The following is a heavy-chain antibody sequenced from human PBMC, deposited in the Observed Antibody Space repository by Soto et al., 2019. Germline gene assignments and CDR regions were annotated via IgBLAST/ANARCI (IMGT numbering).Heavy chain of an antibody. V-gene: IGHV1-46*01. D-gene: IGHD2-21*02. CDR2: VNPSGGHT. CDR3: ARGGHVVVVAAALDY. Sequence: ASVKVSCKASGDTFTDYYIHWVRQAPGQGLEWMGTVNPSGGHTTYAQHFLGRVTMTRDTSTSTLYMELTSLTSDDTAIYYCARGGHVVVVAAALDYWGQGTLVTVSS. CDR1: GDTFTDYY. J-gene: IGHJ4*02.